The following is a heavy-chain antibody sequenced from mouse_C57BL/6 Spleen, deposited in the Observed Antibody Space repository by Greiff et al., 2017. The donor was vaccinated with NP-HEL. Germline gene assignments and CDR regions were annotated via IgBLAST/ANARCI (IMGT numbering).Heavy chain of an antibody. CDR2: IYPGSGNT. Sequence: VKLMESGAELVRPGASVKLSCKASGYTFTDYYINWVKQRPGQGLEWIARIYPGSGNTYYNEKFKGKATLTAEKSSSTAYMQLSSLTSEDSAVYFCAKSMVTKGAWFAYWGQGTLVTVSA. CDR1: GYTFTDYY. J-gene: IGHJ3*01. V-gene: IGHV1-76*01. D-gene: IGHD2-2*01. CDR3: AKSMVTKGAWFAY.